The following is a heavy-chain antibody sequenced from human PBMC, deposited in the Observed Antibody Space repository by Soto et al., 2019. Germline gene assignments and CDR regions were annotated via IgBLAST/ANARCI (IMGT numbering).Heavy chain of an antibody. J-gene: IGHJ4*02. CDR1: GGTFSSYA. CDR3: ASARYYYDSSGYYYRYFDY. CDR2: IIPIFGTA. D-gene: IGHD3-22*01. Sequence: SVKVSCKASGGTFSSYAISWVRQAPGQGLEWMGGIIPIFGTANYAQKFQGRVTITADESTSTAYMELSSLRSEDTAVYYCASARYYYDSSGYYYRYFDYWGQGTLVTVS. V-gene: IGHV1-69*13.